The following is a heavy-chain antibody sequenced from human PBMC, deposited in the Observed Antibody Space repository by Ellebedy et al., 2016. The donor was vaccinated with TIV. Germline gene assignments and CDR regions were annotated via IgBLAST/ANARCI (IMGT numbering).Heavy chain of an antibody. CDR1: GASIMNDY. Sequence: SETLSLTCSVPGASIMNDYWSWIRQSPGKGLEWIGYIYYSGTTNYSPSRRGRVTISVDTSKNQVSLKLSSVTTEDTAVYYCVKLHYSNVLTYSVSWGQGTLVTVSS. CDR2: IYYSGTT. J-gene: IGHJ4*02. D-gene: IGHD4-11*01. V-gene: IGHV4-59*08. CDR3: VKLHYSNVLTYSVS.